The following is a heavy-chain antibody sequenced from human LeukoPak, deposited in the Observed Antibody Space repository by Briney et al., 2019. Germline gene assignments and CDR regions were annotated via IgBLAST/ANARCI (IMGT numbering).Heavy chain of an antibody. J-gene: IGHJ6*02. Sequence: PSETLSLTCTVSGGSISSYYWSWIRQPPGKGLEWIGYIYYSGSTNYNPSLKSRVTISVDTSKNQFSLKLSSVTAADTAVYYCARDQGIAVAGSHYCGMDVWGQGTTVTVSS. V-gene: IGHV4-59*01. CDR2: IYYSGST. CDR1: GGSISSYY. CDR3: ARDQGIAVAGSHYCGMDV. D-gene: IGHD6-19*01.